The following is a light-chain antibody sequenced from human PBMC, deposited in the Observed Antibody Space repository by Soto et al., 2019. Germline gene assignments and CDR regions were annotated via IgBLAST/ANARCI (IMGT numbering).Light chain of an antibody. CDR2: DAS. J-gene: IGKJ5*01. V-gene: IGKV1-39*01. CDR3: QQSYSTPIT. Sequence: DSQVTQSPPTLSASVGDRVTITCRASQTISTWMAWYQQKPGKAPKLLVYDASTLQSGVPSRFSGSGSGTDFTLTISSLQPEDFATYYCQQSYSTPITFGQGTRLEIK. CDR1: QTISTW.